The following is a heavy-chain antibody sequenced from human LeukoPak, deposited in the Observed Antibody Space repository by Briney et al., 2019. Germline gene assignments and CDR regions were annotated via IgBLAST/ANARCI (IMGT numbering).Heavy chain of an antibody. J-gene: IGHJ4*02. V-gene: IGHV1-46*01. CDR3: VRAPRDSSTMLDY. D-gene: IGHD6-13*01. Sequence: GASVKVSCKESGYTFTTYWIQWVRQAPGQGLELVALINPNDGSTTYAHKFQGRVTMTRDTSTSTVYMDLSRLTSEDTAVYYCVRAPRDSSTMLDYWGQGTLVTVSS. CDR1: GYTFTTYW. CDR2: INPNDGST.